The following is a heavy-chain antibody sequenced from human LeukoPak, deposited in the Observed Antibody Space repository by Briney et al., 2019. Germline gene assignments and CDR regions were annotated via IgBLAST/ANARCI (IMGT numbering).Heavy chain of an antibody. CDR2: ISSSSSTI. Sequence: QPGGSLRLSCAASGFTFSSYSMNWVRQAPGKGLEWVSYISSSSSTIYYADSVKGRFTISRDNAKNSLYLQMNSLRAEDTAVYYCARDKLQGRVPTFWYWGQGTLVTVSS. CDR1: GFTFSSYS. V-gene: IGHV3-48*01. CDR3: ARDKLQGRVPTFWY. J-gene: IGHJ4*02. D-gene: IGHD3-16*01.